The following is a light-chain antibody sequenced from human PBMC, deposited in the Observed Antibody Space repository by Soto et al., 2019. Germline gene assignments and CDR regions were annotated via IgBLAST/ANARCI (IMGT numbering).Light chain of an antibody. CDR2: TAS. CDR3: QQYDNGPLT. Sequence: DIQMTQSPHSLSASIGDRVTITCRASQDIKTSLAWYQKKPGEPPQLLIFTASTSEGGVPSRFRGSGSGTDFTLTITGLQPEDSAAYYCQQYDNGPLTFGGGTEVE. CDR1: QDIKTS. V-gene: IGKV1-27*01. J-gene: IGKJ4*01.